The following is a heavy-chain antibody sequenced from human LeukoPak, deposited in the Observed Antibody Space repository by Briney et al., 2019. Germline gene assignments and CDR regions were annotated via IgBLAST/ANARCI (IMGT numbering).Heavy chain of an antibody. Sequence: GGSLRLSCAASGFTVSSNYMSWVRQAPGKGLEWVANIKQDGSEKYYVDSVKGRFTISRDNAKNSLYLQMNSLRAEDTAVYYCARGRGLGVVSPYFDYWAREPWSPSP. CDR3: ARGRGLGVVSPYFDY. D-gene: IGHD3-3*01. CDR1: GFTVSSNY. J-gene: IGHJ4*02. V-gene: IGHV3-7*03. CDR2: IKQDGSEK.